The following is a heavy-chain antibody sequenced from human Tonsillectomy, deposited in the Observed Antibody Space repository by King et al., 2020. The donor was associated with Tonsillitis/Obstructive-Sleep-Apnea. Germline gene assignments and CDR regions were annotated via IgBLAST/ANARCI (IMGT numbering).Heavy chain of an antibody. V-gene: IGHV3-64*01. CDR3: ARVADFWGGTSLRYYYYMDV. Sequence: DVQLVESGGGLVQPGGSLRLSCAASGFTFSSYAMHWVRQAPGKGLEYVSGISSNGGSTNYANSVKGRFTISRDNSKNTLYLQMGSLRTEDMAVYYCARVADFWGGTSLRYYYYMDVWGKGTTVTVSS. CDR1: GFTFSSYA. D-gene: IGHD3-3*01. CDR2: ISSNGGST. J-gene: IGHJ6*03.